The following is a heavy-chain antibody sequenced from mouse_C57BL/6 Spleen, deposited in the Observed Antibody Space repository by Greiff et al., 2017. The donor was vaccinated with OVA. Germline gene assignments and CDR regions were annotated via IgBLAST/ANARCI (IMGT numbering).Heavy chain of an antibody. D-gene: IGHD2-1*01. Sequence: VQLQQSGAELVRPGASVTLSCKASGYTFTDYEMHWVKQTPVHGLEWIGAIDPETGGTAYNQKFKGKAILTADKSSSTAYMELRSLTSEDSAVYYCTRSGFYAYWGQGTLVTVSA. J-gene: IGHJ3*01. V-gene: IGHV1-15*01. CDR3: TRSGFYAY. CDR1: GYTFTDYE. CDR2: IDPETGGT.